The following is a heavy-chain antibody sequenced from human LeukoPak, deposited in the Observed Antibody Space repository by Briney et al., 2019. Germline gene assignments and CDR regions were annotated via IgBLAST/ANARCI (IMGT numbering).Heavy chain of an antibody. CDR1: GFTFNTFN. D-gene: IGHD3-9*01. CDR3: ARGHYDVLAASYKWTPDY. V-gene: IGHV3-21*01. J-gene: IGHJ4*02. CDR2: ITSGGDYI. Sequence: GGSLRLSCAASGFTFNTFNMNWVRQAPGKGLEWVSSITSGGDYIYYADSVKGRFTTSRDNAKNSLSLQPNSLRVEDTAVYYCARGHYDVLAASYKWTPDYWGQGTLVTVSS.